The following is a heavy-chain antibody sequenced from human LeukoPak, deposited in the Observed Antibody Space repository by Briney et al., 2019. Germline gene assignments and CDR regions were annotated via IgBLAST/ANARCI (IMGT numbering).Heavy chain of an antibody. J-gene: IGHJ4*02. V-gene: IGHV4-59*01. CDR3: ARGSVVAAVNFDY. CDR1: GGCISSYY. CDR2: IYYSGST. Sequence: PSETLSLTCTVSGGCISSYYWSWIRQPPGKGLEWIGYIYYSGSTNYNPSLKSRVTISVDTSKNQFSLKLSSVTAADTAVYYCARGSVVAAVNFDYWGQGTLVTVSS. D-gene: IGHD2-15*01.